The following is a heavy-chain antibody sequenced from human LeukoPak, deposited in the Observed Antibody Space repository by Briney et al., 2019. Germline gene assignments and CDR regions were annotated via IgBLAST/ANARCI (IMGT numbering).Heavy chain of an antibody. D-gene: IGHD4-17*01. CDR3: ASSKVTVTKNAFDI. J-gene: IGHJ3*02. CDR2: INHSGRT. CDR1: GGSFSGYY. V-gene: IGHV4-34*01. Sequence: MPSETLSLTCAVYGGSFSGYYWSWIRQPPGKGLEWIGEINHSGRTNYNPSLKSRVTISVDTSKNQFSLKLRSVTAADTVVYYCASSKVTVTKNAFDIWGQGTMVTVSS.